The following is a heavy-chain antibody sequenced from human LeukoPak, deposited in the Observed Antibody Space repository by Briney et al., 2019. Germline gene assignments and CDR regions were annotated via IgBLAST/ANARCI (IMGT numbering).Heavy chain of an antibody. Sequence: KPSETLSLTCAVYGGSFSGYYWSWIRQPPGKGLEWLGEINHSGSTNYNPSLKSRVTISVDTSKNQFSLKLSSVTAADTAVYYCASGFGPGYYYYMDVWGKGTTVTVSS. CDR3: ASGFGPGYYYYMDV. CDR1: GGSFSGYY. J-gene: IGHJ6*03. CDR2: INHSGST. D-gene: IGHD3-10*01. V-gene: IGHV4-34*01.